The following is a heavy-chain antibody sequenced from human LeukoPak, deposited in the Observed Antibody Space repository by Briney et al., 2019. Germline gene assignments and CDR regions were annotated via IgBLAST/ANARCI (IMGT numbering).Heavy chain of an antibody. CDR3: AKCLTPGYTSGWCNWIDP. CDR2: ISGSTGST. J-gene: IGHJ5*02. V-gene: IGHV3-23*01. CDR1: GFPFSSDA. D-gene: IGHD6-19*01. Sequence: GGSLRLSCAGSGFPFSSDAMNWVRQAPGKGLEWVASISGSTGSTQYADSVKGRFTVSRDNSKNTLYLQMNSLRADDTTVYYCAKCLTPGYTSGWCNWIDPWGQGTLVTVSS.